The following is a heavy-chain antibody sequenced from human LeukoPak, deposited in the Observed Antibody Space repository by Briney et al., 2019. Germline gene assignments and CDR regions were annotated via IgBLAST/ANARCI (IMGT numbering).Heavy chain of an antibody. CDR2: ISSSSSYI. Sequence: GGSLRLSCAASGFTFSSYSMNWVRQAPGKGLEWVSSISSSSSYIYYADSVKGRFTISRDNAKNSLYLQMNSLRAEDTAVYYCARDEWYNWNDVPLDYWGQGTLVTVSS. V-gene: IGHV3-21*01. D-gene: IGHD1-20*01. CDR1: GFTFSSYS. J-gene: IGHJ4*02. CDR3: ARDEWYNWNDVPLDY.